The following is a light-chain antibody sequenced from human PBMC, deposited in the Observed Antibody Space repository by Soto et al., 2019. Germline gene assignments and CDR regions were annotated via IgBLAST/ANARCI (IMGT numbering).Light chain of an antibody. J-gene: IGKJ4*01. CDR3: QQYNDWPPA. Sequence: EILLTQSPGTLSLSAGERATLSCRARQSVSSKLVWYQQKPGQAPRLLIYGASTRATGIPARFSGSGSGTEFTLTIDSLRSEDFAVYYCQQYNDWPPAFGGGTKVDIK. CDR1: QSVSSK. V-gene: IGKV3-15*01. CDR2: GAS.